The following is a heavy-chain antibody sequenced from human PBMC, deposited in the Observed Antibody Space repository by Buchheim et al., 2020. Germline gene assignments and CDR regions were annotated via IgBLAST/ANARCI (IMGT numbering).Heavy chain of an antibody. Sequence: QVQLVESGGGVVQPGRSLRLSCAASGFTFSSYGMHWVRQAPGKGLEWVAVISYDGSNKYYADSVKGRFTISRDNSKHTLYLQMNSLRAEDTAVYYCAKDLNWGSEAYFDYWGQGTL. CDR2: ISYDGSNK. J-gene: IGHJ4*02. D-gene: IGHD7-27*01. CDR1: GFTFSSYG. CDR3: AKDLNWGSEAYFDY. V-gene: IGHV3-30*18.